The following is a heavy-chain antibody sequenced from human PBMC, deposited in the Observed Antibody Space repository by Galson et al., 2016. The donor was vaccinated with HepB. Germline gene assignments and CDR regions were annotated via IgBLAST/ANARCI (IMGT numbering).Heavy chain of an antibody. CDR1: GFTFSSNA. Sequence: SLRLSCAASGFTFSSNAMNWVRQAPGKGLERVSAISGIGDNTYYTDSVKGRFTISRDNSRNTLHLQMNSLTAEDTAIYYCANLRGGYSGPRYYDYYNGKDVWGQGTTVTVSS. V-gene: IGHV3-23*01. CDR2: ISGIGDNT. D-gene: IGHD5-12*01. CDR3: ANLRGGYSGPRYYDYYNGKDV. J-gene: IGHJ6*02.